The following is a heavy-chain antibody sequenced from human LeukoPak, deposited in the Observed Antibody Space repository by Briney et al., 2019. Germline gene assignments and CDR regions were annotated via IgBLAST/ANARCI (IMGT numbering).Heavy chain of an antibody. CDR1: RFTFSSHA. Sequence: GGSLRLSCAASRFTFSSHAMSWVRQAPGKGLEWVSGISSNGGSTDYADSVKGRFTISRDNSKNTLYLQMNSLRAQHAAVYYCATRGYSSGWYQYYFDYWGQGTLVTVSS. CDR3: ATRGYSSGWYQYYFDY. V-gene: IGHV3-23*01. CDR2: ISSNGGST. J-gene: IGHJ4*02. D-gene: IGHD6-19*01.